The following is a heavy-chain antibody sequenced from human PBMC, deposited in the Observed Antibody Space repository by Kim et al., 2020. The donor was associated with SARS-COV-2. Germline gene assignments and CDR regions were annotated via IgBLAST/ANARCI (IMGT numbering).Heavy chain of an antibody. CDR1: GYTFTGYY. V-gene: IGHV1-2*06. CDR2: INPNSGGT. J-gene: IGHJ4*02. CDR3: ARDREALGQQQLAIDY. D-gene: IGHD6-13*01. Sequence: ASVKVSCKASGYTFTGYYMHWVRQAPGQGLEWMGRINPNSGGTNYAQKFQGRVTMTRDTSISTAYMELSRLRSDDTAVYYCARDREALGQQQLAIDYWGQGTLVTVSS.